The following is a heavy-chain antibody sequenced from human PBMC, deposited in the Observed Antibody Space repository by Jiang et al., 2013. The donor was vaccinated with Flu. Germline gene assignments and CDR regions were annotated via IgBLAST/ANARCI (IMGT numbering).Heavy chain of an antibody. Sequence: GPGLVKPSQTLSLTCTVSGGSISSGSYYWSWIRQPAGKGLEWIGRIYTSGSTNYNPSLKSRVTISVDTSKSQFSLKLSSVTAADTAVYYCACTTSGVERWYRPGGFFDYWGQGTLVTVSS. CDR3: ACTTSGVERWYRPGGFFDY. D-gene: IGHD4-23*01. CDR1: GGSISSGSYY. CDR2: IYTSGST. J-gene: IGHJ4*02. V-gene: IGHV4-61*02.